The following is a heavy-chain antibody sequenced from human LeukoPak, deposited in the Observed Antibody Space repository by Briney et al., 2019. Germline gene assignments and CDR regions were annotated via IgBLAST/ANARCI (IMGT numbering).Heavy chain of an antibody. D-gene: IGHD2-21*02. CDR1: GYTFTGYY. J-gene: IGHJ6*04. V-gene: IGHV1-2*02. CDR3: ARDNREVRGGDCFDV. Sequence: ASVKVSCKASGYTFTGYYMHWGRQAPGQGLEWMGWNNPNSGGTNYAQKFQGRVTMTRDTSITTAYMELSRLRSDDTAVYYCARDNREVRGGDCFDVWGKGTTVTVSS. CDR2: NNPNSGGT.